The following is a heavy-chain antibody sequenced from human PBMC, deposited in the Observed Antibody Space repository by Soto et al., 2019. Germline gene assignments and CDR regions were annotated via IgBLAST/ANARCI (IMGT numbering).Heavy chain of an antibody. J-gene: IGHJ4*02. CDR1: GGSFSGYY. V-gene: IGHV4-34*01. CDR2: INHSGST. Sequence: PSETLSLTCAVYGGSFSGYYWSWIRQPPGKGLEWIGEINHSGSTNYNPSLESRVTMSVDTSKNHFSLRLSSVTTADTAVYYCARDYGGYPTDYWGQGTLVTVSS. CDR3: ARDYGGYPTDY. D-gene: IGHD4-17*01.